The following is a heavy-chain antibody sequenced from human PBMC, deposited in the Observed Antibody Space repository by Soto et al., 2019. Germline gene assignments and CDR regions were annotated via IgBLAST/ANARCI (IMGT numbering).Heavy chain of an antibody. CDR2: ISSSGSTI. Sequence: GGSLRLSCAASGFTFSDYYMSWIRQAPGKGLEWVSYISSSGSTIYYADSVKGRFTISRDNAKNSLYLQMNSLRAEDTAVYYCARDWTTFNPETWFDPWGQGTLVTVSS. V-gene: IGHV3-11*01. J-gene: IGHJ5*02. D-gene: IGHD4-4*01. CDR3: ARDWTTFNPETWFDP. CDR1: GFTFSDYY.